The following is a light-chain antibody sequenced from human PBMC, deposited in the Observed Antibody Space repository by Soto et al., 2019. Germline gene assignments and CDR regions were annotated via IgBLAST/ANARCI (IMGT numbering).Light chain of an antibody. Sequence: DIQMTQSPSSLSASVGDRVTITCRASQDVRDDLGWYQQTPGKAPERLIYEASTLRRGVPSRFSGSGSGTEFTLTISSLQPEDFVTYYCLQYSRYPWTFGQGTNVEIK. CDR3: LQYSRYPWT. CDR1: QDVRDD. J-gene: IGKJ1*01. CDR2: EAS. V-gene: IGKV1-17*01.